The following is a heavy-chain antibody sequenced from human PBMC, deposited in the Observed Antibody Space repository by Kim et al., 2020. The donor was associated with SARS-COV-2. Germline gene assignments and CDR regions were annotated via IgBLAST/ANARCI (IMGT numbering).Heavy chain of an antibody. J-gene: IGHJ3*02. CDR3: AVDIVAPDAFDI. CDR1: GYTFTSYG. CDR2: ISAYNGNT. Sequence: ASVKVSCKASGYTFTSYGISWVRQAPGQGLEWMGWISAYNGNTNYAQKLQGRVTMTTDTSTRTAYMELRSLRSDDTAVYYCAVDIVAPDAFDIWGQGTMVTVSS. D-gene: IGHD5-12*01. V-gene: IGHV1-18*04.